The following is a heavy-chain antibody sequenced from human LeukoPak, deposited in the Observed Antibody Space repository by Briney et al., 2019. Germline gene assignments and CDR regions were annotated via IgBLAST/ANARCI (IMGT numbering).Heavy chain of an antibody. D-gene: IGHD1-26*01. CDR1: GGSISSGSYY. V-gene: IGHV4-61*02. CDR3: ARGVGPTTAQSTFDY. J-gene: IGHJ4*02. Sequence: ASGTLSLTCTVSGGSISSGSYYWSWIRQPAGKGLEWIGRIYTSGSTNYNPSLKSRVTISLDTSKNQLSLKLTSVTAADTAVYYCARGVGPTTAQSTFDYWGQGALVTVSS. CDR2: IYTSGST.